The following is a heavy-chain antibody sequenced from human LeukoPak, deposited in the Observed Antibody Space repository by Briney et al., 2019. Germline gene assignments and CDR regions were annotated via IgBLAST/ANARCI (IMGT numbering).Heavy chain of an antibody. CDR2: IIPIFGTT. V-gene: IGHV1-69*13. D-gene: IGHD1-26*01. CDR3: ARHFSGSFAWYFDL. CDR1: GGTLSSYA. Sequence: ASVKVSCKASGGTLSSYAISWVRQAPGQGLEWMGGIIPIFGTTNYAQRFQGRVTITADEPTSTAYMELSSLRSEDTAMYYCARHFSGSFAWYFDLWGRGTLVTVSS. J-gene: IGHJ2*01.